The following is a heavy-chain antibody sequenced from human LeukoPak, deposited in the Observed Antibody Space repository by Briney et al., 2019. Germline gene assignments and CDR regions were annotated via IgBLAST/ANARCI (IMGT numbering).Heavy chain of an antibody. V-gene: IGHV1-2*02. CDR3: ARSRRYCSGGSCYSRLDY. J-gene: IGHJ4*02. D-gene: IGHD2-15*01. Sequence: GASVKVSCKASGYTFTGYYMHWVRQAPGQGLGWMGWINPNSGGTNYAQKFQGRVTMTRDTSISTAYMELSRLRSDDTAVYYCARSRRYCSGGSCYSRLDYWGQGTLVTVSS. CDR2: INPNSGGT. CDR1: GYTFTGYY.